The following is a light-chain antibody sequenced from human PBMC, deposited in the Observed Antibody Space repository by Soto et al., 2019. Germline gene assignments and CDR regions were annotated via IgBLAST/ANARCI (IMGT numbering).Light chain of an antibody. J-gene: IGKJ1*01. Sequence: EIVLTQSPATLSLSPGERATLSCRASQSVSSYLAWYQQKPGKAPRLLIYDASNRAAGIPARFSGSGSGTVFTLTISSLEPEDFAVYYCQERSNWWTFGQGTKVEIK. CDR1: QSVSSY. CDR2: DAS. CDR3: QERSNWWT. V-gene: IGKV3-11*01.